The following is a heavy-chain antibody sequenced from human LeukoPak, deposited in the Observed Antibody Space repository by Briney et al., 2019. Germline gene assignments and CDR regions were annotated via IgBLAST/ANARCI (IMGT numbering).Heavy chain of an antibody. D-gene: IGHD2-2*03. Sequence: GASVKVSCKASGYTFTSYGISWVRQAPGQGLEWMGWISAYNGNTNYAQKLQGRVTMTTDTSTSTAYMELRSLRSDDTAVYYCARDGFLDLVLIPAATFDFWGQGTLVTVSS. CDR2: ISAYNGNT. CDR1: GYTFTSYG. V-gene: IGHV1-18*01. CDR3: ARDGFLDLVLIPAATFDF. J-gene: IGHJ4*02.